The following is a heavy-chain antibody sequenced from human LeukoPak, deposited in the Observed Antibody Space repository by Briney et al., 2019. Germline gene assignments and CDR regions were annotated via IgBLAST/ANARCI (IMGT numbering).Heavy chain of an antibody. J-gene: IGHJ4*02. CDR1: GFTFSSYS. D-gene: IGHD3-16*02. CDR2: ISSSSSTI. Sequence: PGGSLRLSCAASGFTFSSYSMNWVRQAPGKGLEWVSYISSSSSTIYYADSVKGRFTISRDNAKNSLYLQMNSLRAEDTAVYCCARVLRLGELSFGYWGQGTLVTVSS. CDR3: ARVLRLGELSFGY. V-gene: IGHV3-48*01.